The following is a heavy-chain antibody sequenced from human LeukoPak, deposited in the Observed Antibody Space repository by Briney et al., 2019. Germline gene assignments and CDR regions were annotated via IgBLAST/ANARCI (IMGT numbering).Heavy chain of an antibody. CDR1: GFTFSSYA. V-gene: IGHV3-23*01. CDR2: ISGSGGST. CDR3: AKDLGYDILTDVTDY. Sequence: GGSLRLSCAASGFTFSSYAMSWVRQAPGKGLEWVSAISGSGGSTYYADSVKGRFTISRDNSKNTLYLQMNSLRAEDTAVYYCAKDLGYDILTDVTDYWGQGILVTVSS. J-gene: IGHJ4*02. D-gene: IGHD3-9*01.